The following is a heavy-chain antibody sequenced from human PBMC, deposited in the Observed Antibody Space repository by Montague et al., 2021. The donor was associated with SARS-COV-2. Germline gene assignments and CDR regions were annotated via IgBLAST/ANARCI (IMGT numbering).Heavy chain of an antibody. Sequence: SETLSLTCAVYDGSFSDYSWTWIRQPPGKGLEWIGEINHRGSTNYNPSLKSRVTISVDTSKNQFSLKMTSVTAADTAVYYCARGRQLMNMVVVVVTGGEYYLDFWGQGTLVAVSS. J-gene: IGHJ4*02. CDR1: DGSFSDYS. CDR2: INHRGST. D-gene: IGHD3-22*01. V-gene: IGHV4-34*01. CDR3: ARGRQLMNMVVVVVTGGEYYLDF.